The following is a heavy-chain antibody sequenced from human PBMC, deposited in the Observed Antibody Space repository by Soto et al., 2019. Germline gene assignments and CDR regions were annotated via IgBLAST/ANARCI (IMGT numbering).Heavy chain of an antibody. Sequence: GGSLRLSCAASGFTFSSYSMNWVRQAPGKGLERVSSISSSSSYKYYADSVKGRFTISRDNAKNSLYLQMNSLRAEDTAVYYCARDKMGREQLVIFWVDAFDIWGQGTMVTVS. CDR2: ISSSSSYK. V-gene: IGHV3-21*01. D-gene: IGHD6-6*01. CDR1: GFTFSSYS. J-gene: IGHJ3*02. CDR3: ARDKMGREQLVIFWVDAFDI.